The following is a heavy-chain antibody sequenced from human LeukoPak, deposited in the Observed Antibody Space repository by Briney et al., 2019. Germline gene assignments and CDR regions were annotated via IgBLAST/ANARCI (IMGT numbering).Heavy chain of an antibody. CDR3: ARDPGYSNNFDY. V-gene: IGHV3-48*03. Sequence: GGSLRLSCAASGFTFSSFEMTWVRQAPGRGLEWISYITSSGATKKYADSVKGRFTISRDNAKNSLYLQMNSLRAEDTAVYYCARDPGYSNNFDYWGQGTLVTVSS. CDR1: GFTFSSFE. J-gene: IGHJ4*02. CDR2: ITSSGATK. D-gene: IGHD4-11*01.